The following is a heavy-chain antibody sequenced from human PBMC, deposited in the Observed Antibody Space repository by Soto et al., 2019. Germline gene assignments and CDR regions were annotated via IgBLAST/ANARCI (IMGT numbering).Heavy chain of an antibody. CDR1: GGSISSYY. D-gene: IGHD3-9*01. CDR2: IYYSGST. CDR3: ARDRMYYDILTGYYNGSYGMDV. V-gene: IGHV4-59*01. J-gene: IGHJ6*02. Sequence: QVQLQESGPGLVKPSETLSLTCTVSGGSISSYYWSWIRQPPGKGLEWIGYIYYSGSTNYNPSLKSRVTISVDTSKNQFSLKLSSVTAADTAVYYCARDRMYYDILTGYYNGSYGMDVWGQGTTVTVSS.